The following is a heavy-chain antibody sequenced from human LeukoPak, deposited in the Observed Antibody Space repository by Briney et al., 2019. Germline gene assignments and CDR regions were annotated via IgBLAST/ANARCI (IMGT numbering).Heavy chain of an antibody. D-gene: IGHD6-6*01. CDR2: ISAYNGNT. J-gene: IGHJ5*02. Sequence: ASVKVSCKASGYTFTSYGISWVRQAPGQGLEWMGWISAYNGNTNYAQKLQGRVTMTTDTSTSTAYTELRSLRSDDTAVYYCARVWQLVHNWFDPWGQGTLVTVSS. V-gene: IGHV1-18*01. CDR3: ARVWQLVHNWFDP. CDR1: GYTFTSYG.